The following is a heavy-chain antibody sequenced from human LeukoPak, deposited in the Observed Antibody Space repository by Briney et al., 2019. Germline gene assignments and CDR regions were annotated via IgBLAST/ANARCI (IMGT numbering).Heavy chain of an antibody. CDR3: ASVPSGSYGHFDS. V-gene: IGHV4-31*03. CDR1: GGSISSGGHY. CDR2: IYHSGST. D-gene: IGHD1-26*01. J-gene: IGHJ4*02. Sequence: PSETLSLTCTVSGGSISSGGHYWSWIRQHPGKGLEWIGNIYHSGSTDYKPSLESRVTMSVDTSKNQVSLKLNSVTAADTAVYYCASVPSGSYGHFDSWGQGALVTVSS.